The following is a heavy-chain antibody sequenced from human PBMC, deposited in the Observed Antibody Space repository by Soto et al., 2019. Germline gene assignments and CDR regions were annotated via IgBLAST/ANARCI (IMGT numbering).Heavy chain of an antibody. V-gene: IGHV3-74*01. CDR3: ARDRPEILNPADHPMFDY. CDR2: IKSDGSST. Sequence: EVQLVESGGGLVQPGGSLRLSCAASGFTFSSHWMHWVRQVPGKGLVWVSRIKSDGSSTAYADSVKGRFTISRDNAKNTLYLQMKSLRVEDTAIYYCARDRPEILNPADHPMFDYWGQGTLATVSS. D-gene: IGHD6-6*01. CDR1: GFTFSSHW. J-gene: IGHJ4*02.